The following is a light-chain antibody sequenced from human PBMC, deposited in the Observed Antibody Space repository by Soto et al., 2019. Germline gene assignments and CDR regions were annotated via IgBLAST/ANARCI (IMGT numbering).Light chain of an antibody. CDR2: AAS. J-gene: IGKJ1*01. CDR1: QDINKY. CDR3: QKYDSVPWT. V-gene: IGKV1-27*01. Sequence: DIQMTQSPSSLSASVGDRVTITCRASQDINKYLAWYQQKPGKGPKVLIYAASTLQSGVPSRFSGSASGTDFTLTISSLQPEDGAIYYCQKYDSVPWTFGQGTKVEI.